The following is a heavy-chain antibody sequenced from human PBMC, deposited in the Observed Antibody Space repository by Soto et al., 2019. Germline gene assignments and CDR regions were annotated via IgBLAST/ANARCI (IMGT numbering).Heavy chain of an antibody. V-gene: IGHV4-34*01. CDR2: INYTGIT. D-gene: IGHD3-10*01. CDR3: ARGHYYGSGSYFTN. J-gene: IGHJ4*02. CDR1: GGSFSGYY. Sequence: QVQLQQWGAGLLKPSETLSLSCAVYGGSFSGYYWSWIRQPPGKGLEWIGEINYTGITNYKPSLKSRVSISVDTSKDHFSLKVSSVTAADTAIYYCARGHYYGSGSYFTNWGQGTLVTVSS.